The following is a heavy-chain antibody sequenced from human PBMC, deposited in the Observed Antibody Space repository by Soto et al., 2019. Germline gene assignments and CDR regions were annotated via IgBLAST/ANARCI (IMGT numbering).Heavy chain of an antibody. CDR2: IYYSGST. J-gene: IGHJ4*02. Sequence: KGLEWIGYIYYSGSTNYNPSLKSRVTISVDKSKNQFSLNLSSVTAADTAVYYCARDQNGSGNYYTRYFEYWGQGTLVTVTS. V-gene: IGHV4-59*12. CDR3: ARDQNGSGNYYTRYFEY. D-gene: IGHD3-10*01.